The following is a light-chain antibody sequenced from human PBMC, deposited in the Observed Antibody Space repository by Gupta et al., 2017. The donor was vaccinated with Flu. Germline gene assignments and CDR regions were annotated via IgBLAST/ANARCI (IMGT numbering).Light chain of an antibody. CDR3: QQRSNWPPT. CDR1: HGVGTF. Sequence: PAPLSLSPGERATLSCRASHGVGTFLAWYQQKPGQAPRLLIYDASNRATGTPPRFSGSGSGTDFTLTISSLAPEDFVIYYCQQRSNWPPTFGLGTKVEIK. CDR2: DAS. J-gene: IGKJ1*01. V-gene: IGKV3-11*01.